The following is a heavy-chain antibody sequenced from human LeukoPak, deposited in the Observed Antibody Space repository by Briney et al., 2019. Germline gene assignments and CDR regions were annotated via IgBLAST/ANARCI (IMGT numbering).Heavy chain of an antibody. CDR2: IYTSGGT. D-gene: IGHD6-13*01. V-gene: IGHV4-4*07. CDR3: ARDRFIAAAASFDY. CDR1: GGSISSYY. Sequence: PSETLSLTCTVSGGSISSYYWSWIRQPAGKGLEWIGRIYTSGGTNYNPSLKSRVTMSVDTSKNQFSLKLSSVTAADTAVYYCARDRFIAAAASFDYWGQGTLVTVSS. J-gene: IGHJ4*02.